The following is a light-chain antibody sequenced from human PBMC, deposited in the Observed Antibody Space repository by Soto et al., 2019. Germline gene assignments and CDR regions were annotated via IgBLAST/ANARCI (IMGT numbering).Light chain of an antibody. V-gene: IGLV2-8*01. J-gene: IGLJ1*01. CDR2: QVT. CDR3: SSYAVNSFYV. CDR1: SSDVGGFNF. Sequence: QSALTQPPSASGSPGQSVTISCTGTSSDVGGFNFVSWYQHHPGKAPKLMIYQVTKRPSGVPDRFSASKSGNTASLTVSGLQADDEADYYCSSYAVNSFYVFGTGTKLTV.